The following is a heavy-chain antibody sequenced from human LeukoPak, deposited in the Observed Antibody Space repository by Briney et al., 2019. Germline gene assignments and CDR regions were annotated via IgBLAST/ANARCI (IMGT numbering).Heavy chain of an antibody. CDR2: VYHTGHT. Sequence: SETLSLTCTVSGDSISGYYWSWIRQPPGKGLEWIGYVYHTGHTHYSPSLKSRVTVSLDTSRNQVSLRLSSVTVADTAIYYCTSDRRISWIYYWGQGSQVTVSS. J-gene: IGHJ4*02. D-gene: IGHD6-13*01. V-gene: IGHV4-4*08. CDR1: GDSISGYY. CDR3: TSDRRISWIYY.